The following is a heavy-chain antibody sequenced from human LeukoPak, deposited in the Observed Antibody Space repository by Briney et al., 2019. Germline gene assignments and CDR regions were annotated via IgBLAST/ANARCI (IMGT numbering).Heavy chain of an antibody. J-gene: IGHJ1*01. CDR3: ATMGELSFSPGIN. CDR1: GYSFTSYW. D-gene: IGHD3-16*02. CDR2: IYPGDSDT. Sequence: GESLKISCKGSGYSFTSYWIGWVRQMPGKGMEWMGIIYPGDSDTRYSPSFLGQVTISADKSISTAYLQWSSLKASDTAMYYCATMGELSFSPGINWGQGTLVTVSS. V-gene: IGHV5-51*01.